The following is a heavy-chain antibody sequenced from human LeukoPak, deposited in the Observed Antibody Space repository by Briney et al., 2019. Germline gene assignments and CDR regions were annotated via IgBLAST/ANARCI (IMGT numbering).Heavy chain of an antibody. Sequence: SETLSLTCTVSGGSINNYYWSWIRQPPGKGLEWIGYVYYSGSTNYNPSLKSRVTISLDTSKKQFSLKLSSVTAADTAVYYCARDKTVTEGDWFDPWGQGTLVTVSS. CDR3: ARDKTVTEGDWFDP. CDR2: VYYSGST. V-gene: IGHV4-59*12. CDR1: GGSINNYY. J-gene: IGHJ5*02. D-gene: IGHD4-17*01.